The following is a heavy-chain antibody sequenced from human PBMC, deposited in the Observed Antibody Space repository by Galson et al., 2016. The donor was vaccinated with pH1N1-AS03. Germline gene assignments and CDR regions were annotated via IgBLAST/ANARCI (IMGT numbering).Heavy chain of an antibody. CDR2: IYPDDSDT. CDR1: GYSFSDHW. V-gene: IGHV5-51*01. D-gene: IGHD1-1*01. J-gene: IGHJ4*02. CDR3: ARVRDATSWKYFFDY. Sequence: QSGAEVKKPGESLRISCAASGYSFSDHWIGWVRQMPGRGLEWVGLIYPDDSDTRYSPSFQGQVTFSADKSIDTAYLQWSSLQASDTALYYCARVRDATSWKYFFDYWGQGTLVTVSS.